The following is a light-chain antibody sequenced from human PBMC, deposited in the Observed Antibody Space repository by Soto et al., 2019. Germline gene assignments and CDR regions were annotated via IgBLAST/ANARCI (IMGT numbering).Light chain of an antibody. V-gene: IGKV3-20*01. J-gene: IGKJ2*01. CDR3: QQYGSSPPYT. CDR2: GAS. CDR1: QSVSSSY. Sequence: EIVLTQSPGTLSLSPGERATLSCRASQSVSSSYLAWYQQKPGQAPRLLLYGASNRATGIPDRFSASGSGTDFPLTISRLEPEDFAVYYCQQYGSSPPYTFGQGTKLEIK.